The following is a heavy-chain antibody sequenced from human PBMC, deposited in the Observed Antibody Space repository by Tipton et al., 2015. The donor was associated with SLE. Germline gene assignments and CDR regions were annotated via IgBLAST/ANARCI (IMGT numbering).Heavy chain of an antibody. D-gene: IGHD3-22*01. V-gene: IGHV4-59*01. J-gene: IGHJ4*02. CDR2: IYYSGST. CDR3: ARSRYYCDSKFDY. CDR1: GGSISSFY. Sequence: TLSLTCSVSGGSISSFYWSWIRQPPGKGLEWIGYIYYSGSTNYNPSLKSRVTISVDTSKNQFSLKLSSVTAADTAVYYCARSRYYCDSKFDYWGQGTLVTVSS.